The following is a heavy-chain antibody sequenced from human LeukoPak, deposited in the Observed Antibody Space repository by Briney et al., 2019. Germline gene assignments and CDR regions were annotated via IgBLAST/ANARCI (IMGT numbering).Heavy chain of an antibody. V-gene: IGHV4-30-2*01. CDR1: GDSLSSGGYY. Sequence: PSQTLSLTCTVSGDSLSSGGYYWSWIPQPPGKGLECIGYIYHNGSTYYNPSLKSRVTISVDRSKNQFSLKLSAVTAADTAVYYCARDPWTGDGNYWGQGTLVTVSS. J-gene: IGHJ4*02. D-gene: IGHD3/OR15-3a*01. CDR3: ARDPWTGDGNY. CDR2: IYHNGST.